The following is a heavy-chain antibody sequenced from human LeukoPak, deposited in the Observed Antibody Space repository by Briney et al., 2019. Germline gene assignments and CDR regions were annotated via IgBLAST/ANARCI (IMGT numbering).Heavy chain of an antibody. V-gene: IGHV1-24*01. J-gene: IGHJ4*02. D-gene: IGHD3-10*01. Sequence: ASVKVSCKVSGYTLTELSLHWVRQAPGKGREWMGGFDPEDGETIYAQKFQGRVTMTEDTSTDTAYMELSSLRSEDTAVYYCATGELLWFGELWGQGTLVTVSS. CDR1: GYTLTELS. CDR2: FDPEDGET. CDR3: ATGELLWFGEL.